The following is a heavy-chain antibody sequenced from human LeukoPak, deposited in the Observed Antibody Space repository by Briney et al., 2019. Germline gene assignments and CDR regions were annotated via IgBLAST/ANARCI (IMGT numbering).Heavy chain of an antibody. CDR1: GGSIGSYY. CDR3: ARITSGSYKGDFDY. CDR2: IYYSGST. D-gene: IGHD1-26*01. V-gene: IGHV4-59*01. Sequence: SETLSLTCTVSGGSIGSYYWSWIRQPPGKGPEWIGYIYYSGSTNYNPSLKSRVTISVDTSKNQFSLKLSSVTAADTAVYYCARITSGSYKGDFDYWGQGTLVTVSS. J-gene: IGHJ4*02.